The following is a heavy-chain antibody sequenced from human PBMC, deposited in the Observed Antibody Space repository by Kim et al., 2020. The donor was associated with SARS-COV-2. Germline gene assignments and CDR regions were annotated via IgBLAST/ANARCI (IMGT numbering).Heavy chain of an antibody. V-gene: IGHV1-18*01. CDR2: ISVYNGHT. D-gene: IGHD3-22*01. CDR3: GRDVLPHPVWLGNNWFES. Sequence: ASVKVSCKASGYIFSGYGINWVRQAPGQGLEWIGWISVYNGHTKYAQKVQGRVTMTTNTSTSTAYMELRSLRSDDTAVYYCGRDVLPHPVWLGNNWFESWGQGTLVTVSS. J-gene: IGHJ5*01. CDR1: GYIFSGYG.